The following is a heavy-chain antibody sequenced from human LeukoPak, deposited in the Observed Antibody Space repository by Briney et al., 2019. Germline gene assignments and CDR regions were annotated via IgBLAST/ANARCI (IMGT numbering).Heavy chain of an antibody. CDR1: TSTGLVW. CDR2: IKSDGTSA. D-gene: IGHD2-8*02. V-gene: IGHV3-74*01. J-gene: IGHJ4*02. Sequence: GGSLRLSCAASTSTGLVWMDWVRKAPGKGLVWVARIKSDGTSANYADSVRGRFTISRDDAKNTLYLLMNSLGDEDTAVYYCRILPPGYWGQGTQVTVS. CDR3: RILPPGY.